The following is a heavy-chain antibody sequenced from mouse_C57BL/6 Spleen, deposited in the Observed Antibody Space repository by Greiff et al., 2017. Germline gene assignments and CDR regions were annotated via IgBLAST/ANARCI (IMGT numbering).Heavy chain of an antibody. J-gene: IGHJ4*01. CDR1: GYTFTSYW. Sequence: QVQLQQPGAELVMPGASVKLSCKASGYTFTSYWMHWVKQRPGQGLEWIGEIDPSDSYTNYNQKFKGKSTLTVDKSSSTAYMQLSSLTSEDSAVYYCAVRSPVVAKGDYAMDYWGQGTSVTVSS. CDR2: IDPSDSYT. CDR3: AVRSPVVAKGDYAMDY. V-gene: IGHV1-69*01. D-gene: IGHD1-1*01.